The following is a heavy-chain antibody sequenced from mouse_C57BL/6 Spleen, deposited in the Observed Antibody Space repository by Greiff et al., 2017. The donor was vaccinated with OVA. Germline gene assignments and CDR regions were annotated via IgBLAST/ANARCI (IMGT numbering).Heavy chain of an antibody. CDR2: IDPETGGT. V-gene: IGHV1-15*01. CDR1: GYTFTDYE. CDR3: THGSSYWYFDV. D-gene: IGHD1-1*01. J-gene: IGHJ1*03. Sequence: VKLQQSGAELVRPGASVTLSCKASGYTFTDYEMHWVKQTPVHGLEWIGAIDPETGGTAYNQKFKGKAILTADKSSSTAYMELRSLTSEDSAVYYCTHGSSYWYFDVWGTGTTVTVSS.